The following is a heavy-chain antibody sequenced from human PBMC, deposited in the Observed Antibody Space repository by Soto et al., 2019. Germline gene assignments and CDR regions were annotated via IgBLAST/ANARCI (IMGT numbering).Heavy chain of an antibody. D-gene: IGHD3-22*01. CDR1: GYTFSDYY. CDR3: ARGGKPTPDSYYGMEV. J-gene: IGHJ6*02. CDR2: ISGGSTYI. V-gene: IGHV3-11*06. Sequence: QVQLVESGGGLVKPGGSLRLSCAASGYTFSDYYITWVRQAPGKGLEWLSYISGGSTYINYADSVKGRFIISRDNAKNSVDLQMNNLRDEHTAVYYCARGGKPTPDSYYGMEVWGQGTTVTVSS.